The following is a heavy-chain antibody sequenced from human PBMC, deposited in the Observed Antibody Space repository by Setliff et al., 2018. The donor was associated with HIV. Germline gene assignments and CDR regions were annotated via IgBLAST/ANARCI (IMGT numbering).Heavy chain of an antibody. V-gene: IGHV3-7*03. CDR1: GFTFSTYW. Sequence: LRLSCAASGFTFSTYWMSWVRQAPGKGLEWVANIKQDGSDKYYVDSVKGRFTISRDNAKNSLYLQMNSLTAEDTAVYYCAKGPPGLRYCSSTSCSSSGYFQHWGQGTLVTVSS. CDR3: AKGPPGLRYCSSTSCSSSGYFQH. CDR2: IKQDGSDK. J-gene: IGHJ1*01. D-gene: IGHD2-2*01.